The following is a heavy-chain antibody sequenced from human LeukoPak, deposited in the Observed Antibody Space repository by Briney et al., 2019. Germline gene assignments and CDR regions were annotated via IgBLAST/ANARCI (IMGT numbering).Heavy chain of an antibody. V-gene: IGHV3-21*01. J-gene: IGHJ4*02. D-gene: IGHD5-18*01. CDR3: ARDIGGRQLWAFDY. Sequence: GGSLRLSCAASGFTFSSYSMNWVRQAAGKGLEWVSSISSSSSYIYYADSVKGRFTISRDNAKNSLYLQMNSLRAEDTAVYYCARDIGGRQLWAFDYWGQGTLVTVSS. CDR1: GFTFSSYS. CDR2: ISSSSSYI.